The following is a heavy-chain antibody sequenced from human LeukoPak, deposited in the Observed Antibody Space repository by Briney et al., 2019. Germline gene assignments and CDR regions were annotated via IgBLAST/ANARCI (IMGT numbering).Heavy chain of an antibody. CDR3: TGCSSTSCYRFDY. CDR1: GFTFSSYG. D-gene: IGHD2-2*01. J-gene: IGHJ4*02. V-gene: IGHV3-30*02. CDR2: IRYDGSNK. Sequence: GGSLRLSCAASGFTFSSYGMHWVRQAPGKGLEWVAFIRYDGSNKYYADSVKGRFTISRDNSKNTLYLQMNSLRAEDTAVYYCTGCSSTSCYRFDYWGQGTLVTVSS.